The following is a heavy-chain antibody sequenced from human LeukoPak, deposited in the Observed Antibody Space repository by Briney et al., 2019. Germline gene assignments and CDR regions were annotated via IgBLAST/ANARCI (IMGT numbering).Heavy chain of an antibody. D-gene: IGHD1-14*01. J-gene: IGHJ6*03. CDR2: IIPIFGTA. Sequence: ASVKVSCKASGGTFSSYAIGWVRQAPGQGLEWMGGIIPIFGTANYAQKFQGRVTITTDESTSTAYMELSSLRSEDTAVYYCARETADYYYYMDVWGKGTTVTVSS. CDR1: GGTFSSYA. CDR3: ARETADYYYYMDV. V-gene: IGHV1-69*05.